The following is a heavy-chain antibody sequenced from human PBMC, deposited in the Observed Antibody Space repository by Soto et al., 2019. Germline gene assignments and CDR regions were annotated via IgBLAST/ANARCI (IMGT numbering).Heavy chain of an antibody. CDR3: ARGKLRFLEWLSSPYGMDV. D-gene: IGHD3-3*01. V-gene: IGHV1-3*01. J-gene: IGHJ6*02. CDR1: GYTFTSYA. Sequence: ASVKVSCKASGYTFTSYAMHLVRQAPGQRLEWMGWINAGNGNTKYSQKFQGRVTITRDTSASTAYMELSSLRSEDTAVYYCARGKLRFLEWLSSPYGMDVWGQGTTVTVSS. CDR2: INAGNGNT.